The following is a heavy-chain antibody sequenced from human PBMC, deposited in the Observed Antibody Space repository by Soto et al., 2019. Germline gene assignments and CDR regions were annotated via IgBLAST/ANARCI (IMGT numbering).Heavy chain of an antibody. CDR2: ISSSSSYI. D-gene: IGHD6-13*01. V-gene: IGHV3-21*01. Sequence: EVQLVESGGGLVKPGGSLRLSCAASGFTFSSYSMNWVRQAPGKELEWVSSISSSSSYIYYADSVKGRFTISRDNAKNSLYLQMNSLRAEDTAVYYCARYTAPYSSSLDYWGQGTLVTVSS. CDR3: ARYTAPYSSSLDY. CDR1: GFTFSSYS. J-gene: IGHJ4*02.